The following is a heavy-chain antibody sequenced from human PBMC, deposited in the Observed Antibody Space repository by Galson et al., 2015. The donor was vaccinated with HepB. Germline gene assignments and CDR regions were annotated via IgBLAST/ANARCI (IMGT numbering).Heavy chain of an antibody. J-gene: IGHJ4*02. CDR3: VLAFGTSQDY. CDR1: GYTFSRYG. D-gene: IGHD3-10*01. V-gene: IGHV1-18*04. CDR2: IIVSNGNT. Sequence: SVKVSCKASGYTFSRYGITWVRQAPGQGLEWMGWIIVSNGNTNYAQKIQGRVTMTTDTSTSTAYMELRSLRSDDTAIYYCVLAFGTSQDYWGQGTLVTVSS.